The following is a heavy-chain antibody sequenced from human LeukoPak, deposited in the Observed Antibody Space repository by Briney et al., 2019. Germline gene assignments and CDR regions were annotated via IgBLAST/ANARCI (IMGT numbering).Heavy chain of an antibody. CDR3: AASDTAMVIPHYYYYYGMDV. V-gene: IGHV1-69*02. CDR1: GGTFSSYT. CDR2: IIPILGIA. J-gene: IGHJ6*02. Sequence: SVTVSCKASGGTFSSYTISWVRQAPGQGLEWMGRIIPILGIANYAQKFQGRVTITADKSTSTAYMELSSLRSEDTAVYYCAASDTAMVIPHYYYYYGMDVWGQGTTVTVSS. D-gene: IGHD5-18*01.